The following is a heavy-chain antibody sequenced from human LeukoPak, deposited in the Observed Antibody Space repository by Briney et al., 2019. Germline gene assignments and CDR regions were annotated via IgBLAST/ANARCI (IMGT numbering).Heavy chain of an antibody. J-gene: IGHJ4*02. CDR2: IYYSGTT. D-gene: IGHD6-19*01. CDR3: ATLYSSGWYCFDY. Sequence: PSETLSLTCTVSGGSISSYYWSWIRQPAGKGLEWIGSIYYSGTTYYNPSLRGRVTISVDTSKNQFSLRLSSVTAADTAQYYCATLYSSGWYCFDYWGQGTLVTVSS. CDR1: GGSISSYY. V-gene: IGHV4-59*05.